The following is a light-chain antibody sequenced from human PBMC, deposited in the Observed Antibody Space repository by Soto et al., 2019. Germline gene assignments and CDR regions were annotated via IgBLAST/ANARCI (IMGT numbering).Light chain of an antibody. V-gene: IGKV1-6*01. CDR2: AAS. Sequence: AIQMTQSPSSLSASVGDRVTITCRASQGIRNDLGWYQQKPGKAPKLLIYAASSLQSGVPSRFSGSGSGTDFTLTINSLQSEDFAVYYCQPYNNWPLTFGGGTKV. J-gene: IGKJ4*01. CDR1: QGIRND. CDR3: QPYNNWPLT.